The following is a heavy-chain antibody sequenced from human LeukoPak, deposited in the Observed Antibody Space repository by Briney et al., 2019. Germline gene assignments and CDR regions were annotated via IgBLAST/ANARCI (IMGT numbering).Heavy chain of an antibody. Sequence: SETLSLTCTVPGGSISSGSYYWSWIRQPAGKGLEWIGRIYTSGSTNSNPSLKSRVTISVDTSKNQFSLKLSSVTAADTAVYYCARGQLRFLEWLSFNWFDPWGQGTLVTVSS. J-gene: IGHJ5*02. CDR2: IYTSGST. CDR1: GGSISSGSYY. D-gene: IGHD3-3*01. CDR3: ARGQLRFLEWLSFNWFDP. V-gene: IGHV4-61*02.